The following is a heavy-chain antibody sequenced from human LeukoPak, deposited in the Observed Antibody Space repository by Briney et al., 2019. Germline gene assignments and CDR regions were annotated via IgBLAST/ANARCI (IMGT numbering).Heavy chain of an antibody. D-gene: IGHD1-20*01. CDR1: GFTFSSYS. CDR2: ITKSSNYK. Sequence: GGSLRLSCAASGFTFSSYSMNWVRQAPGKGLEWVSSITKSSNYKYYADSVKGRFTVSRDNAENSLYLQMDSLRAEDTAVYFCARGNWSAAPGAFAPWGQGILVTVSS. CDR3: ARGNWSAAPGAFAP. V-gene: IGHV3-21*01. J-gene: IGHJ5*02.